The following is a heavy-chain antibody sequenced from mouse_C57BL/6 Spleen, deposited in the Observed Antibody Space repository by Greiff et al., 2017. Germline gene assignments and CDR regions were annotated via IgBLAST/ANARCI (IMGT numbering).Heavy chain of an antibody. CDR2: FYPGSGST. CDR3: ARYYNGSSFYFDY. Sequence: VQLQQSGAELVKPGASVKMSCKASGYTFTSYWITWVKQRPGQGLEWIGDFYPGSGSTNYNEKFKSKATLTVDKSSSTAYMQLSSLTSEDSAVYYCARYYNGSSFYFDYWGQGTTLTVSS. J-gene: IGHJ2*01. V-gene: IGHV1-55*01. CDR1: GYTFTSYW. D-gene: IGHD1-1*01.